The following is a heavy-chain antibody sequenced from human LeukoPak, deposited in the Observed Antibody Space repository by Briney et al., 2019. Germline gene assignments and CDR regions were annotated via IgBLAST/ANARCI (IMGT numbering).Heavy chain of an antibody. Sequence: GRSLRLSCAASGFTLSSYGMHWVRQAPGKGLEWVALISYDGSNKYYADSVKGRFTISRDNSKNTLYLQMNSLRVEDTAMYYCAKDRSSSWTWTIDYWGQGTLVTVSS. CDR3: AKDRSSSWTWTIDY. V-gene: IGHV3-30*18. CDR2: ISYDGSNK. CDR1: GFTLSSYG. J-gene: IGHJ4*02. D-gene: IGHD6-13*01.